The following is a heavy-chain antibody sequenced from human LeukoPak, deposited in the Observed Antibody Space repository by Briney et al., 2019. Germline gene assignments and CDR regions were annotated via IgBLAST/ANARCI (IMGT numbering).Heavy chain of an antibody. CDR1: GFTFSSYA. CDR3: AREVSSSAGMNY. D-gene: IGHD6-6*01. J-gene: IGHJ4*02. Sequence: SGGSLRLSCAASGFTFSSYAMSWVRQAPGRGLEWVSAISGSGGSTYYADSVKGRFTISRDNSKNTLYLQMNSLRAEDTAVYYCAREVSSSAGMNYWGQGTLVTVSS. V-gene: IGHV3-23*01. CDR2: ISGSGGST.